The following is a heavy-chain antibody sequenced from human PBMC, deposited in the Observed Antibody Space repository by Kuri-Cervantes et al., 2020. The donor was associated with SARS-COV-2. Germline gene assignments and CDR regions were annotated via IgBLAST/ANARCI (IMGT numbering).Heavy chain of an antibody. Sequence: ASVKVSCKASGYTFTSYGISWVRQAPGQGLEWMGWISAYNGNTSYAQKLQGRVTMTTDTSTSTAYMELRSLRSDDTAVYYCARGKEMATETTLDYWGQGTLVTVSS. J-gene: IGHJ4*02. CDR3: ARGKEMATETTLDY. D-gene: IGHD5-24*01. V-gene: IGHV1-18*01. CDR1: GYTFTSYG. CDR2: ISAYNGNT.